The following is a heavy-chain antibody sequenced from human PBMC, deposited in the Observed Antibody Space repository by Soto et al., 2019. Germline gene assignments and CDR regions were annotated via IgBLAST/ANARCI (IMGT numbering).Heavy chain of an antibody. Sequence: QGLLVEYGGRVVQPGRSLRLSCVASGFTFNRYGMHWVRQAPGKGLEWVAEISFDGTSKYYAESVEGRFTVARDNGNNTLHLEMNSLGAKDTAVYFCATGRSTRFDPWGQGTLVTVSS. D-gene: IGHD1-1*01. J-gene: IGHJ5*02. CDR1: GFTFNRYG. CDR2: ISFDGTSK. CDR3: ATGRSTRFDP. V-gene: IGHV3-30*03.